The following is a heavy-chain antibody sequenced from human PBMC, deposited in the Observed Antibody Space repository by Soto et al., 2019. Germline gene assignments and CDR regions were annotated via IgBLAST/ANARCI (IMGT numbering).Heavy chain of an antibody. D-gene: IGHD3-3*01. CDR2: IKPDGSDT. V-gene: IGHV3-7*01. CDR1: GFTFCSYW. Sequence: GGSLRLSCAASGFTFCSYWMTWVRQAPGKGLEFLATIKPDGSDTYYVDSVKGRFTISRDNAKNSLSLQMNSLRAEDTALYYCATDLNWSGTWGQGTMVTVSS. CDR3: ATDLNWSGT. J-gene: IGHJ3*01.